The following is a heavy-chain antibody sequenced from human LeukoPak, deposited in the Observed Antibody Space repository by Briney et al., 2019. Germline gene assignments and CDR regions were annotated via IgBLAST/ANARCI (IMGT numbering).Heavy chain of an antibody. CDR3: ARAVSGYDYEAFGY. J-gene: IGHJ4*02. CDR2: INPNSGGT. Sequence: ASVKVSCKASGYTFTSYDINWVRQAAGQGLEWMGWINPNSGGTNYAQKFQGRVTMTRDTSISTAYMELSRLRSDDTAVYYCARAVSGYDYEAFGYWGQGTLVTVSS. V-gene: IGHV1-2*02. D-gene: IGHD5-12*01. CDR1: GYTFTSYD.